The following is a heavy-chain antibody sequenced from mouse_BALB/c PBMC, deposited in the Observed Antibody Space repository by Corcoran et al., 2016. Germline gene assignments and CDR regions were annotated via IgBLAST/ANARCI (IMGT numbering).Heavy chain of an antibody. CDR3: ARHLPYDYAGPYAMDY. D-gene: IGHD2-4*01. CDR1: GYTFTEYI. J-gene: IGHJ4*01. Sequence: VQLQQSGAGLVKPGASVKLSCKASGYTFTEYIIHWVKQRSGQGLEWIGWFYPGSGSIKYNEKFKDKATLTADKSSSTVYMELSRLTSEDSAVYFCARHLPYDYAGPYAMDYWGQGTSVTVSS. V-gene: IGHV1-62-2*01. CDR2: FYPGSGSI.